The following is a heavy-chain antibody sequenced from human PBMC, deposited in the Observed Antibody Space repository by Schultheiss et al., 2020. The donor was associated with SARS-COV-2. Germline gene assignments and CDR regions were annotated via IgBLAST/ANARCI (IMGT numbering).Heavy chain of an antibody. V-gene: IGHV3-48*04. Sequence: GGSLRLSCAASGFTFSSYSMNWVRQAPGKGLEWLSYISSSGGTTLYADSVKGRFTISRDNAKNSLYMQMNRLRAEDTAVYYCAKGHGYHYYYGMDVWGQGTTVTSP. CDR1: GFTFSSYS. CDR3: AKGHGYHYYYGMDV. CDR2: ISSSGGTT. J-gene: IGHJ6*02.